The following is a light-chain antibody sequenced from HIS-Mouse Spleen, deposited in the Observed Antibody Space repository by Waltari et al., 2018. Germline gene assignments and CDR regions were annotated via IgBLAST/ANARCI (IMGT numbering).Light chain of an antibody. CDR3: CSYAGSSTYWV. CDR2: GNS. J-gene: IGLJ3*02. V-gene: IGLV1-40*01. CDR1: SSNIGAGYD. Sequence: QSVLTQPPSVSGAPGQRVTISCTGSSSNIGAGYDVHWYQQLPGTAPKLLLYGNSNRPSGVPDRCSGSKSGNTASLTSSGLQAEDEADYYCCSYAGSSTYWVFGGGTKLTVL.